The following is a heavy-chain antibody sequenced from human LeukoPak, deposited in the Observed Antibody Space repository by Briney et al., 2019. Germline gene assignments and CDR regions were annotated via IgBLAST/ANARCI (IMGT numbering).Heavy chain of an antibody. J-gene: IGHJ4*02. D-gene: IGHD1-1*01. CDR2: IYTSGST. CDR3: ARIGELEPYYFDY. Sequence: SETLSLTCTASGGSISSYYWSWIRQPPGKGLEWIGYIYTSGSTNYNPSLKSRVTISVDTSKNQFSLKLSSVTAADTAVYYCARIGELEPYYFDYWGQGTLVTVSS. V-gene: IGHV4-4*09. CDR1: GGSISSYY.